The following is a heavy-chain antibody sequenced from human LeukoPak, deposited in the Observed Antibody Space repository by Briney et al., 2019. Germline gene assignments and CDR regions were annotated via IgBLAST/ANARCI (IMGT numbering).Heavy chain of an antibody. CDR2: MSYEETYK. CDR3: ARDFGVIRRS. Sequence: PGGSLRLSCVASGFTFSSYGVHWVRQAPGKGLEWVAVMSYEETYKNYAEAVKGRFTISRDDSKNTLFLQMSSLRPEDTAVYYCARDFGVIRRSWGQGTLVSVSS. D-gene: IGHD3-3*01. CDR1: GFTFSSYG. V-gene: IGHV3-30*03. J-gene: IGHJ5*02.